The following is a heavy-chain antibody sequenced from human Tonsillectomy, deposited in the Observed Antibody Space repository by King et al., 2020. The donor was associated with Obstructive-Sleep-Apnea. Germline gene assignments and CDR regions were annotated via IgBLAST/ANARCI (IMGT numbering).Heavy chain of an antibody. J-gene: IGHJ6*02. Sequence: VQLQQWGAGLLKPSETLSLTCAVHGGSFSDYYWSWIRQPPGKGLERIGEINHSGSTNYNPSLKSRVTISVDTSKNQFSLKLSSVTAADTAVYYCARVRRPFGVVITVYYGMDVWGLGTTVTVSS. V-gene: IGHV4-34*01. CDR1: GGSFSDYY. CDR3: ARVRRPFGVVITVYYGMDV. D-gene: IGHD3-3*01. CDR2: INHSGST.